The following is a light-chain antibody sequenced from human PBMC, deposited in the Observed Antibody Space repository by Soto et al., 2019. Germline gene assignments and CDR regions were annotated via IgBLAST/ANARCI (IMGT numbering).Light chain of an antibody. V-gene: IGKV3-20*01. Sequence: EMVLTQYPGTLSLSPGERATLSCRASQSVSSSDLAWYQQKPGQAPRLLIYGASSRATGIPDRFSGSGSGTDFTLTISRLEPEAFAVYYCQQYGSSPPWTFGQGTPVEIK. J-gene: IGKJ1*01. CDR1: QSVSSSD. CDR2: GAS. CDR3: QQYGSSPPWT.